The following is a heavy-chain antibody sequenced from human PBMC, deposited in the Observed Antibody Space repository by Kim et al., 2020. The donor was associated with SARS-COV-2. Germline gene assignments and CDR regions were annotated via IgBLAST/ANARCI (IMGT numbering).Heavy chain of an antibody. D-gene: IGHD1-1*01. CDR1: GFTFSSYS. CDR3: ARDPPVWVRPSSWYFDL. J-gene: IGHJ2*01. V-gene: IGHV3-48*02. CDR2: ISSSSSTI. Sequence: GGSLRLSCAASGFTFSSYSMNWVRQAPGKGLEWVSYISSSSSTIYYADSVKGRFTISRDNAKNSLYLQMNSLRDEDTAVYYCARDPPVWVRPSSWYFDLWGRGTLVTVSS.